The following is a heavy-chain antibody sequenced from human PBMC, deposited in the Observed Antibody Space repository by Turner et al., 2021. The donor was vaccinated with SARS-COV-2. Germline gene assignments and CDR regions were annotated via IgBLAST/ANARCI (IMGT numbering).Heavy chain of an antibody. CDR3: ASSLPAPGGVPGRLNY. CDR1: GSTFTSFY. Sequence: QVQLVQSGAEVEKHGASVKVSCKASGSTFTSFYMHWVRQAPGQGLEWRGIINPSGGSTNYAQKFKGRVTMTRDTSTSTVYMELSSLRSEDTAVYYCASSLPAPGGVPGRLNYWGQGALVTVSS. J-gene: IGHJ4*02. CDR2: INPSGGST. V-gene: IGHV1-46*01. D-gene: IGHD2-8*02.